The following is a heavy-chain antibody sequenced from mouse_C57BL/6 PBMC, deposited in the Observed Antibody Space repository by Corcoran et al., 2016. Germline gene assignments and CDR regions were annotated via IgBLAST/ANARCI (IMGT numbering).Heavy chain of an antibody. CDR3: ATNGSSPLDY. V-gene: IGHV1-26*01. CDR1: GYTFTDYY. Sequence: EVQLQQSGPELVKPGASVKISCKASGYTFTDYYMNWVKQSHGKSLEWIGDINPNNGGTSYNQKFKGKATLTVDKSSSTAYMDLRRLTSEDSAVYYCATNGSSPLDYWGQGTTHTVSS. CDR2: INPNNGGT. D-gene: IGHD1-1*01. J-gene: IGHJ2*01.